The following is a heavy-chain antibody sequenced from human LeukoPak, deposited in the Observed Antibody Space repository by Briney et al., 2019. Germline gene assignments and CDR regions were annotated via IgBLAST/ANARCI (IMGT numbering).Heavy chain of an antibody. CDR2: INPNSGGT. J-gene: IGHJ4*02. D-gene: IGHD6-13*01. CDR3: ARDRITAAAEDYFDY. V-gene: IGHV1-2*02. CDR1: GYTFTGYY. Sequence: ASVKVSCKASGYTFTGYYMHWVRQAPGQGLEWMGWINPNSGGTNYAQKFQGRVTMTRDTPISTAYMELSRLRSDDTAVYYCARDRITAAAEDYFDYLCQGTLVNGYS.